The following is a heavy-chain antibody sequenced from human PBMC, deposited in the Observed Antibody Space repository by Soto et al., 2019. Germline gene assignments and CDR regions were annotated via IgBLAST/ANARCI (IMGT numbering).Heavy chain of an antibody. V-gene: IGHV1-18*01. J-gene: IGHJ5*02. Sequence: ASVKVSCKASGYTFTGYGISWVRQAPGQGLEWMGWISAYNGNTNYAQKLQGRVTMTTDTSTSTAYMELRSLRSDDTAVYYCARIVNVAGTRWFDPWGQGTLVTVSS. CDR1: GYTFTGYG. D-gene: IGHD6-19*01. CDR2: ISAYNGNT. CDR3: ARIVNVAGTRWFDP.